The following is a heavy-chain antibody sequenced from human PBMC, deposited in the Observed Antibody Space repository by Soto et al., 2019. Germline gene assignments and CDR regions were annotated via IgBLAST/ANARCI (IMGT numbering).Heavy chain of an antibody. V-gene: IGHV1-18*01. CDR3: ARGPSDIVVVPVLAY. Sequence: GASVKVSCKASGYTFTSYGISWVRQAPGQGLEWMGWISPNSGNTNYAQKLQGRVTMTTNTSTSTAYMELSSLRSEDTAVYYCARGPSDIVVVPVLAYRGQGTLVTVSA. CDR2: ISPNSGNT. D-gene: IGHD2-2*01. J-gene: IGHJ4*02. CDR1: GYTFTSYG.